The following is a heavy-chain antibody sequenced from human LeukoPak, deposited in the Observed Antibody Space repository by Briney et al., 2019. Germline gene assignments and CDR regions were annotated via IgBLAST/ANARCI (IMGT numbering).Heavy chain of an antibody. CDR3: ARGCYDFWSGYYPGGDWFDP. CDR1: GGSFSGYY. J-gene: IGHJ5*02. V-gene: IGHV4-34*01. D-gene: IGHD3-3*01. CDR2: INHSGST. Sequence: SETLSLTCAVYGGSFSGYYWSWIRQPPGKGLEWIGEINHSGSTNYNPSLKSRVTISVDTSKNRFSLKLSSVTAADTAVYYCARGCYDFWSGYYPGGDWFDPWGQGTLVTVSS.